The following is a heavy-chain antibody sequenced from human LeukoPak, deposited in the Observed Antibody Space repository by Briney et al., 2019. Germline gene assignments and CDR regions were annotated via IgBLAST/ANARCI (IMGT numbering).Heavy chain of an antibody. Sequence: SETLSLTCTVSGGSISISHYYWGWIRQPPGKGLEWIGYIFNSGSTYYNPSLKSRVTILVDTSKNQFSLKLSSVTAADTAVYYCARPGTTSAYFDYWGQGTLVTVSS. CDR3: ARPGTTSAYFDY. D-gene: IGHD1-1*01. CDR2: IFNSGST. CDR1: GGSISISHYY. J-gene: IGHJ4*02. V-gene: IGHV4-39*01.